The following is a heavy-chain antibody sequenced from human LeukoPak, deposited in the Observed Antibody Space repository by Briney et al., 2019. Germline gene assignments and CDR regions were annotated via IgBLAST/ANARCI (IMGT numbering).Heavy chain of an antibody. V-gene: IGHV3-48*01. Sequence: GGSLRLSCAASGFTFSSYSMTWVRQAPGKGLEWVSYISSSSSTIYYADSVKGRFTISRDNAKNSLYLQMNSLRAEDTAVYYCARINYYDSSGYGTEDYWGQGTLVTVSS. CDR3: ARINYYDSSGYGTEDY. CDR2: ISSSSSTI. J-gene: IGHJ4*02. CDR1: GFTFSSYS. D-gene: IGHD3-22*01.